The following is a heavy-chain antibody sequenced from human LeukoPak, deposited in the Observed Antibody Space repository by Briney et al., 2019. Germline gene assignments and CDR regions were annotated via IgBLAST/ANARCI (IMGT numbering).Heavy chain of an antibody. CDR2: IKQDGSEK. CDR1: GFTFSSYW. V-gene: IGHV3-7*03. CDR3: ARATYYYGGNTYGMDV. D-gene: IGHD4-23*01. J-gene: IGHJ6*02. Sequence: GGSLRLSCAASGFTFSSYWMSWVRQAPGKGLEWVANIKQDGSEKYYVDSVKGRFTISRDNSKNTLYLQMNSLRAEDTAVYYCARATYYYGGNTYGMDVWGQGTTVTVSS.